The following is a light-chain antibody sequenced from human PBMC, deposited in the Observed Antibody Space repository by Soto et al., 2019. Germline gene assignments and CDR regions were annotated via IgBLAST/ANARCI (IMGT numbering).Light chain of an antibody. Sequence: QSALTQPPSVSRSPGQSITISCTGTSSDVGRYNYVSWYQQHPGKAPKLMIFEVSTRPSGVSNRFSGSKSGNTASLTISGLQIEDEADYYCCSYTGSNSAVFGGGTKLTVL. CDR1: SSDVGRYNY. CDR2: EVS. V-gene: IGLV2-14*01. J-gene: IGLJ2*01. CDR3: CSYTGSNSAV.